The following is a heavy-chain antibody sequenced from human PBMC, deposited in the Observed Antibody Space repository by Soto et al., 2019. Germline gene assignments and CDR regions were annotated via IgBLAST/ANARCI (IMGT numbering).Heavy chain of an antibody. CDR1: GGSISSYY. Sequence: QVQLQESGPGLVKPSETLSLTCTVSGGSISSYYWSWIRQPPGKGLEWIGYIYYSGSTNYNPSLKSRVPTSVDTSKTQFSLKLSSVTAADTAVYYCARRYGGTFDYWGQGTLVTVSS. V-gene: IGHV4-59*08. D-gene: IGHD2-15*01. CDR2: IYYSGST. J-gene: IGHJ4*02. CDR3: ARRYGGTFDY.